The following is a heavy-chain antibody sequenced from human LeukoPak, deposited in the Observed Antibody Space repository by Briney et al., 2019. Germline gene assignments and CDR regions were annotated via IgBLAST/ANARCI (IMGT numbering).Heavy chain of an antibody. Sequence: ESLTLSCAASGVTFRSYALQWVRQAPGKGLEWVSYITYNSGTIFYADSVKGRSTISRDNAKDSLYLQMSSLRDEDTAVYYCARDSGYSYADDYWGQGTLVTVSS. CDR3: ARDSGYSYADDY. J-gene: IGHJ4*02. D-gene: IGHD5-18*01. CDR2: ITYNSGTI. CDR1: GVTFRSYA. V-gene: IGHV3-48*02.